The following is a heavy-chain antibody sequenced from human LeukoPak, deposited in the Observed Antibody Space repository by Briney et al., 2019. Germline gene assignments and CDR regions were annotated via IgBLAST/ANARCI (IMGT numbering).Heavy chain of an antibody. V-gene: IGHV3-48*02. CDR1: GFTFSTYS. Sequence: GGSLRLSCAASGFTFSTYSMNWVRQAPGKGLEWVSYISSSSNTIYYADSVKGRFTISRDNAKNSLYLQMNSLRDEDTAVFYCARDRHGAYDFDYWGQGTLVTVSS. D-gene: IGHD4-17*01. J-gene: IGHJ4*02. CDR2: ISSSSNTI. CDR3: ARDRHGAYDFDY.